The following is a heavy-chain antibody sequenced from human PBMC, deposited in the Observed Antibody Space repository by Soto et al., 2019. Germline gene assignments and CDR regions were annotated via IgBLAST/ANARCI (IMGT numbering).Heavy chain of an antibody. V-gene: IGHV4-59*01. D-gene: IGHD4-17*01. CDR1: GGSISSYY. CDR3: ARVGWSTVTTVLDY. J-gene: IGHJ4*02. CDR2: IYYSGST. Sequence: SETLSLTCTVSGGSISSYYWSWIRQPPGKGLEWIGYIYYSGSTNYNPSLKSRVTISVDTSKNQFSLKLSSVTAADTAVYYCARVGWSTVTTVLDYWGQGTLVTVSS.